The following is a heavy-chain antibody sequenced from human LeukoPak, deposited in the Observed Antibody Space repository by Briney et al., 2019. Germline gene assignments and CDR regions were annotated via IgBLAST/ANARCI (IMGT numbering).Heavy chain of an antibody. CDR2: ISSSSKYI. Sequence: PGGSLRLSCAASGLNFSTYTMNWVRQAPGKGLEWVSFISSSSKYIYYADSVKGQFSVSRDNAKNSLYLQMNSLRGEDTALYYCVSLMAVDYYFDYWGQGALVTVSS. CDR3: VSLMAVDYYFDY. V-gene: IGHV3-21*01. CDR1: GLNFSTYT. J-gene: IGHJ4*02. D-gene: IGHD2-8*01.